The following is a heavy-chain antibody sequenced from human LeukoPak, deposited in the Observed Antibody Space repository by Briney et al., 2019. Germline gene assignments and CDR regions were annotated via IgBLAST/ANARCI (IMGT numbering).Heavy chain of an antibody. J-gene: IGHJ4*02. Sequence: PGGSLRLSCAASGFTFSSYAMHWVRQAPGKGLEWVALISYDGSNKYYADSVKGRFTISRDNSKNTLSLQMNSLKTEDTAVYYCATDILGTRAFDYWGQGTLVTVSS. V-gene: IGHV3-33*05. CDR2: ISYDGSNK. D-gene: IGHD1-26*01. CDR1: GFTFSSYA. CDR3: ATDILGTRAFDY.